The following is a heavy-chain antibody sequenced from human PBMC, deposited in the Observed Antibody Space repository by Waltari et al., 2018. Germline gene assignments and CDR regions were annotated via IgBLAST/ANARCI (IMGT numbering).Heavy chain of an antibody. J-gene: IGHJ6*02. CDR2: INPSCGST. V-gene: IGHV1-46*01. CDR3: ARELVAVAGKTNYYYGMDV. CDR1: GYTFTSYY. Sequence: QVQLVQSGAEVKKPGASVKVSCKASGYTFTSYYMNWVRQAPGQGLECMGRINPSCGSTSYAQKVQGRVTMTRDTSTSTVDRELSSLRSEDTAVYDCARELVAVAGKTNYYYGMDVWGQGTTVTVSS. D-gene: IGHD6-19*01.